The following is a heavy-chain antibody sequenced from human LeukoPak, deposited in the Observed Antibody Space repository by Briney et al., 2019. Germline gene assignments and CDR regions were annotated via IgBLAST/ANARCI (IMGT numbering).Heavy chain of an antibody. J-gene: IGHJ5*02. CDR2: ISYDGSNK. CDR3: AKDLRYCSSTTCLRYNWFDP. CDR1: GFTFNSYR. V-gene: IGHV3-30*18. Sequence: GRSLRLSCAASGFTFNSYRMHWVRQAPGKGLEWVAVISYDGSNKYYADSVKGRFTISRDNSKNTLYLQMNSLRAEDTAVYYCAKDLRYCSSTTCLRYNWFDPWGQGTLVTVSS. D-gene: IGHD2-2*01.